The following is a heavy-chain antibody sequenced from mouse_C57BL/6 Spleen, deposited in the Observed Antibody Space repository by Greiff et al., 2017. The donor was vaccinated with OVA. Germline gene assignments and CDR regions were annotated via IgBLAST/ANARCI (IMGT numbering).Heavy chain of an antibody. J-gene: IGHJ3*01. CDR3: ARSYGNYETWFAY. CDR2: IHPNSGST. V-gene: IGHV1-64*01. Sequence: QVQLQQPGAELVKPGASVKLSCKASGYTFTSYWMHWVKQRPGQGLEWIGMIHPNSGSTKYNEKFKSKATLTVDKSSSTAYMQLSSLTSEDSAVYYGARSYGNYETWFAYWGQGTLVTVSA. CDR1: GYTFTSYW. D-gene: IGHD2-1*01.